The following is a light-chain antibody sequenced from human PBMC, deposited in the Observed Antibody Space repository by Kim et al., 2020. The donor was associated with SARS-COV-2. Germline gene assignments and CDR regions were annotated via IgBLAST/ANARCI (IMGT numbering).Light chain of an antibody. CDR2: GAS. CDR1: QSVSSGY. J-gene: IGKJ4*01. Sequence: EIVLTQSPGTLSLFPGERATLSCRASQSVSSGYLAWYQQKPGQAPRLLMYGASSRATGIPDRLSGSGSGTDFTLTISRLEPEDFAVYYCQQYGSSPRTFGGGTKVDIK. V-gene: IGKV3-20*01. CDR3: QQYGSSPRT.